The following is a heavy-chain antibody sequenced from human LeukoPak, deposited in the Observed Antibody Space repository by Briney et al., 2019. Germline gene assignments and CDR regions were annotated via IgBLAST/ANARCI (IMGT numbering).Heavy chain of an antibody. J-gene: IGHJ5*02. CDR2: ISAYNGNT. Sequence: ASVKLTCKASGYTFTSYGISWVRQAPAQGLEWMGWISAYNGNTNYAQKLQGRVTMTTATSTSTAYMELRSLRSDDTAVYYWARDPGERDIVDWFDPWGQGTLVTVSS. CDR1: GYTFTSYG. V-gene: IGHV1-18*01. CDR3: ARDPGERDIVDWFDP. D-gene: IGHD2-15*01.